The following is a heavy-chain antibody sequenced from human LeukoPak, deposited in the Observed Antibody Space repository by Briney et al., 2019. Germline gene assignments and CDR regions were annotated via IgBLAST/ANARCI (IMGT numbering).Heavy chain of an antibody. D-gene: IGHD1-26*01. J-gene: IGHJ4*02. CDR2: IKGKTDGGTT. V-gene: IGHV3-15*01. Sequence: GRSLRLSCAASGLTFSDAWMNWVRQAPGKGLEWVGRIKGKTDGGTTAYGALVKDRFTISRDDSKNTLYLQMNSLKTEDTGVYFCTTDYRGSLRFWGQGTLVTVSS. CDR1: GLTFSDAW. CDR3: TTDYRGSLRF.